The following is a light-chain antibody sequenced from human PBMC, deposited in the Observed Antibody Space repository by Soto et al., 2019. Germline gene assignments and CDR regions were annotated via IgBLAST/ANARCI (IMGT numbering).Light chain of an antibody. J-gene: IGLJ1*01. CDR1: NSDVGNYNF. CDR3: CSYAGTYTYV. CDR2: GVS. V-gene: IGLV2-11*01. Sequence: QSALTQPRSVSGSPGQSVTISCTGTNSDVGNYNFVSWYQQHPGKAPKLMISGVSKRPSGVPDRFSGSKSGNTASLTISGLQAEDEADYYCCSYAGTYTYVFGTGTQLTVL.